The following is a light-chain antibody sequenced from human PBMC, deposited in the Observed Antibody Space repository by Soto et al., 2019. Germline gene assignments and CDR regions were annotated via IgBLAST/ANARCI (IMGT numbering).Light chain of an antibody. Sequence: EIVLTQSPGSLSLSPGERGTLACRASQSVDSSFFAWYQQKPDQAPRLLIYGASNRATGIPDRFSGSGSGPDFTLTITRLEPEDFAVYYCQQYSNAALNTFGGGTKVEIK. CDR1: QSVDSSF. V-gene: IGKV3-20*01. CDR3: QQYSNAALNT. CDR2: GAS. J-gene: IGKJ4*01.